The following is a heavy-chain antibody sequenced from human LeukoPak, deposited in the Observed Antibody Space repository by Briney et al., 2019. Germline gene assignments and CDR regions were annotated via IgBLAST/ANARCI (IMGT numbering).Heavy chain of an antibody. CDR3: ARDSETTGYFDY. Sequence: GGSLRLSCAASGFTFSSYAMHWVRQAPGKGLEWMAVISYDGSNKYYADSVKGRFTISRDNSKNTLYLQMNSLRAEDTAVYYCARDSETTGYFDYWGQGTLVTVSS. D-gene: IGHD4-17*01. J-gene: IGHJ4*02. V-gene: IGHV3-30-3*01. CDR2: ISYDGSNK. CDR1: GFTFSSYA.